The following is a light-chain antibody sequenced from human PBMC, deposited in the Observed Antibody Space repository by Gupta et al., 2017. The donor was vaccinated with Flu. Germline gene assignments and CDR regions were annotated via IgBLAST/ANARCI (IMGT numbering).Light chain of an antibody. CDR3: IKGTPLWT. CDR2: EVS. J-gene: IGKJ2*02. Sequence: PVTLGQPASISCRSSQSLVYSDGNTDWNWFQQRPGQSPMRLSYEVSNRDSGVPDRVSGSGSGTDFTLNISRVEAEDFGFYYCIKGTPLWTFGQGTKLEIK. V-gene: IGKV2-30*01. CDR1: QSLVYSDGNTD.